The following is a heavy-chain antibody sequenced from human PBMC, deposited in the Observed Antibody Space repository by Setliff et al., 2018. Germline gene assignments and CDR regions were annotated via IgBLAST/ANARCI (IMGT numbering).Heavy chain of an antibody. CDR3: ARGPVTSGWYRFDY. CDR2: IFDSGNT. CDR1: GGSISSYY. V-gene: IGHV4-59*01. J-gene: IGHJ4*02. D-gene: IGHD6-13*01. Sequence: PSETLSLTCTVSGGSISSYYWSWIRQPPGKGLEWIGYIFDSGNTNYNSSLKSRVTISVDTSKNQFSLKLSSVTAADSAVYYCARGPVTSGWYRFDYWGQGTLVTVSS.